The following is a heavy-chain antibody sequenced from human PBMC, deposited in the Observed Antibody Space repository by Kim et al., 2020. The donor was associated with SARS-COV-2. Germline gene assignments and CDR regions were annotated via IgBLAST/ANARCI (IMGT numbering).Heavy chain of an antibody. J-gene: IGHJ6*02. D-gene: IGHD2-15*01. CDR1: GGTFSSYA. CDR2: IIPIFGTA. CDR3: AEGKPKDDIVVVVAATQGHYYYGMDV. V-gene: IGHV1-69*13. Sequence: SVKVSCKASGGTFSSYAISWVRQAPGQGLEWMGGIIPIFGTANYAQKFQGRVTITADESTSTAYMELSSLRSEDTAVYYCAEGKPKDDIVVVVAATQGHYYYGMDVWGQGTTVTVSS.